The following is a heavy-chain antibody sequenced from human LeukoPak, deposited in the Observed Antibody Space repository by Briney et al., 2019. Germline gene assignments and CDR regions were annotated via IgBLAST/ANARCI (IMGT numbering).Heavy chain of an antibody. V-gene: IGHV4-38-2*01. CDR1: GYSISSGYY. CDR2: IYHSGST. J-gene: IGHJ4*02. D-gene: IGHD3-3*01. Sequence: SETLSLTCAVSGYSISSGYYWGWIRQPPGKGMERIGSIYHSGSTYYNPSLNSRVTISVDTSKNQFSLKLSSVTAADTAVYYCARHVGDYYDFWSGYYGGFDYWGQGTLVTVSS. CDR3: ARHVGDYYDFWSGYYGGFDY.